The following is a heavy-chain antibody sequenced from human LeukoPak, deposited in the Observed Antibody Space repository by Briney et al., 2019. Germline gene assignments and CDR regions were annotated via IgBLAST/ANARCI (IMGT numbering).Heavy chain of an antibody. CDR2: IYSGGST. D-gene: IGHD3/OR15-3a*01. V-gene: IGHV3-53*01. CDR1: GFTVSSNY. CDR3: ASMIFGPWYMGV. Sequence: PGGSLRLSCAASGFTVSSNYMSWVRQAPGKGLEWVSFIYSGGSTYYADSVKGRFTISRDNSKNTLYLQMNSLRAEDTAVYYCASMIFGPWYMGVWGKGTTVTVSS. J-gene: IGHJ6*03.